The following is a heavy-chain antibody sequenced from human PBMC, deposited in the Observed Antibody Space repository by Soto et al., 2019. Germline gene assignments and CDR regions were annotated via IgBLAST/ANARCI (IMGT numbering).Heavy chain of an antibody. V-gene: IGHV3-23*01. D-gene: IGHD3-3*01. Sequence: GGSLRLSCEGSGFTFSSYAMSWVRQAPGKGLEWVSAISGSGGTTYYAESVKGRFTVSRDKSNNTLYLQMNSLRAEDTAVYYCAKSTSFWTAYPADLWGQGTLVTVSS. CDR2: ISGSGGTT. CDR1: GFTFSSYA. J-gene: IGHJ5*02. CDR3: AKSTSFWTAYPADL.